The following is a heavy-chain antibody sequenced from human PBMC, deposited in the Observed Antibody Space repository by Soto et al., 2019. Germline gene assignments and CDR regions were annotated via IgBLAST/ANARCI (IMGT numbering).Heavy chain of an antibody. CDR1: GRSFTGFY. Sequence: SETLSLTCGVYGRSFTGFYWSWIRQPPGKGLEWLGEITHSGTTDYNPSLKSRVTISVDTSKNQFSLKLSSVTAADTAVYYCARGSGDSSGYYYYYYYYGMDVWGQGTTVTSP. CDR3: ARGSGDSSGYYYYYYYYGMDV. CDR2: ITHSGTT. V-gene: IGHV4-34*01. J-gene: IGHJ6*02. D-gene: IGHD3-22*01.